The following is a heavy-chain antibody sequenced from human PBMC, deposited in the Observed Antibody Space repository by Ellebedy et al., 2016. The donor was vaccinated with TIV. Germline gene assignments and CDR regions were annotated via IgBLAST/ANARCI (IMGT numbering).Heavy chain of an antibody. V-gene: IGHV3-23*01. CDR2: IGSRSEYK. CDR3: AKELVSRDSLSFDY. CDR1: GFSFSTYA. D-gene: IGHD3-9*01. Sequence: GESLKISCAASGFSFSTYAMAWVRQAPGKGLEWLSAIGSRSEYKFYTDSVKGRFTIARDNSKNTLWLQMYSLRDEDTAVYYRAKELVSRDSLSFDYWGLGTLVTVTS. J-gene: IGHJ4*02.